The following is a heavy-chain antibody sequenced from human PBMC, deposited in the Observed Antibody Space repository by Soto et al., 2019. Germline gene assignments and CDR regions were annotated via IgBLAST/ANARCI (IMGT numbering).Heavy chain of an antibody. Sequence: VPLVESGGGSVQPGGSLRLSCVASGITFSGYWMHWVRQVTGKGLVWVARVDSAGSGTSYADSVKGRFTISRDNAKNTVSLRLDSLRVEDTAVYYCATVFEHWGQGIPVTVSS. CDR1: GITFSGYW. CDR2: VDSAGSGT. CDR3: ATVFEH. J-gene: IGHJ4*02. V-gene: IGHV3-74*01.